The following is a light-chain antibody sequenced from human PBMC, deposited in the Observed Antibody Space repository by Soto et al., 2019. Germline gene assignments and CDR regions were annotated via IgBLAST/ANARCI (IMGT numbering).Light chain of an antibody. Sequence: EIVLTQSPATLSLSPGERATLSCRASQSVSSYLAWYPQKPGQAPRLLIHDASNRATGIPARFSGSGSGTDFTLTISSLEPEDFAVYYCQQRSNWPLTFGGGTKVEIK. CDR1: QSVSSY. CDR2: DAS. J-gene: IGKJ4*01. CDR3: QQRSNWPLT. V-gene: IGKV3-11*01.